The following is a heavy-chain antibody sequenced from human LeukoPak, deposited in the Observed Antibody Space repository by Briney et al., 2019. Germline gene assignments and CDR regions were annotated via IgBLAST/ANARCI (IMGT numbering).Heavy chain of an antibody. CDR1: GGTFSSYA. Sequence: GASVKVSCKASGGTFSSYAISWVRQAPGQGLEWMGGIIPIFGTANYAQKFQGRVTITADESTSTVYMELSSLRSEDTAVYYCARGRNGDGYNYFDYWGQGTLVTVSS. CDR3: ARGRNGDGYNYFDY. D-gene: IGHD5-24*01. J-gene: IGHJ4*02. CDR2: IIPIFGTA. V-gene: IGHV1-69*13.